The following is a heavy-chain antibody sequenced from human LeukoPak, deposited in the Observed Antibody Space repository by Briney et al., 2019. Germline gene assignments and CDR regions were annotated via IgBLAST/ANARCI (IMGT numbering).Heavy chain of an antibody. V-gene: IGHV3-21*01. CDR2: ISSSSSYI. CDR1: GFTFSSYG. Sequence: GGSLRLSYAASGFTFSSYGMNWVRRAPGKGLEWDSCISSSSSYIYYADSVKGRFTISRDNANNTLYLQMNSLSAEDTAVYYCARGIVVVTAPFDYWGQGTLVTVSS. CDR3: ARGIVVVTAPFDY. D-gene: IGHD2-21*02. J-gene: IGHJ4*02.